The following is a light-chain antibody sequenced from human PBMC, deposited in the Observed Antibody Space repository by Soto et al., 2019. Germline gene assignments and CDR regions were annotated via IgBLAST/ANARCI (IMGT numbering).Light chain of an antibody. J-gene: IGKJ1*01. CDR3: QHYNSYSEA. Sequence: DIQMTQSPSTLSGSVGDRVTITCRASQTISSWLAWYQQKPGKAPKLLIYKAFTLKSGVPSRFSGSGSATEFTLTISSVQPDEFATYYCQHYNSYSEAFGQGTKVELK. CDR2: KAF. CDR1: QTISSW. V-gene: IGKV1-5*03.